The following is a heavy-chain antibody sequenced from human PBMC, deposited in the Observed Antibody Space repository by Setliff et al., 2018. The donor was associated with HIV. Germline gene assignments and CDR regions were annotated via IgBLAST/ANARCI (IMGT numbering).Heavy chain of an antibody. CDR2: INPNSGGT. CDR1: GYTFTGYY. CDR3: AKDLAYYDSSGDLDY. Sequence: ASVKVSCKASGYTFTGYYMHWVRQAPGQGLEWMGWINPNSGGTTYAQKFQGRVTMTRDTSISTAYMEVSRLRSDDTAVYYCAKDLAYYDSSGDLDYWGQGTLVTVSS. D-gene: IGHD3-22*01. V-gene: IGHV1-2*02. J-gene: IGHJ4*02.